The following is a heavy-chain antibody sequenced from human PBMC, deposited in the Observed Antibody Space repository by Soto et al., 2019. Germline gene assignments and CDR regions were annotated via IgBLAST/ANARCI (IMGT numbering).Heavy chain of an antibody. J-gene: IGHJ3*02. Sequence: ASVKLYCKGVGYTFTRYAMHWGSQDPGQRLEWMGWINAGNGNTKYSQKFQGRVTITRDTSASTAYMELSSLRSEDTAVYYCARDQGWFGELDAFDIWGQGTMVTVSS. CDR1: GYTFTRYA. D-gene: IGHD3-10*01. CDR3: ARDQGWFGELDAFDI. V-gene: IGHV1-3*01. CDR2: INAGNGNT.